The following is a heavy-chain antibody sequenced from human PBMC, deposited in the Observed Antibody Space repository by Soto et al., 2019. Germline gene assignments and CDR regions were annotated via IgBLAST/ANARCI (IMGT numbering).Heavy chain of an antibody. V-gene: IGHV5-51*01. CDR1: GYSFTSYW. CDR3: ARSDIVVVPAAIVDYYYYGMDA. CDR2: IYPGDSDT. Sequence: GESLKISCKGSGYSFTSYWIGWVRQMPGKGLEWMGIIYPGDSDTRYSPSFQGQVTISADKSISTAYLQWSSLKASDTAMYYCARSDIVVVPAAIVDYYYYGMDAWGQGTTVTASS. J-gene: IGHJ6*02. D-gene: IGHD2-2*02.